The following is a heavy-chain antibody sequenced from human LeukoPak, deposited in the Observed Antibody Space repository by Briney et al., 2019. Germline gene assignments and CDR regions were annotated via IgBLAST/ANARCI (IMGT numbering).Heavy chain of an antibody. CDR2: ISGSGGST. Sequence: GGTLRLSCAASGFTFSSYGMSWVRQAPGKGLEWVSAISGSGGSTYYADSVKGRFTISTDNAENSLYLQMNSLRTEDTAVYYCARDHRWGFDYWGRGTLVTVSS. J-gene: IGHJ4*02. CDR1: GFTFSSYG. D-gene: IGHD7-27*01. CDR3: ARDHRWGFDY. V-gene: IGHV3-23*01.